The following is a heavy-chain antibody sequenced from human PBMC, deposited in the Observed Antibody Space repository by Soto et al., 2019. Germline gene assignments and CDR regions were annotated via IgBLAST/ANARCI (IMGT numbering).Heavy chain of an antibody. Sequence: QEQLVESGGGWVKPGGSLRLSCAASGFTFSDYYIAWIRQAPGKGLEWISYISSTGIYKRYADSDKGRFTIARDNANNSLVLQMNSLRADDTAVYYCVRDLYGSGTSLRGWFDPWGQGTLVTVSS. CDR2: ISSTGIYK. J-gene: IGHJ5*02. CDR3: VRDLYGSGTSLRGWFDP. D-gene: IGHD3-10*01. CDR1: GFTFSDYY. V-gene: IGHV3-11*06.